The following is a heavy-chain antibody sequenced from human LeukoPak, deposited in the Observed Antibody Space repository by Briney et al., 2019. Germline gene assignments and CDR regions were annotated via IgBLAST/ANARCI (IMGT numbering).Heavy chain of an antibody. Sequence: GASVTVSCKASGYTFTSYYMHWVRQAPGQGLEWMGIINPSGGSTSYAQKFQGRVTMTRDMSTSTVYMELSSLRSEDTAVYYCARGTLDTAMARVLSFDPWGQGTLVTVSS. J-gene: IGHJ5*02. V-gene: IGHV1-46*01. CDR2: INPSGGST. CDR3: ARGTLDTAMARVLSFDP. CDR1: GYTFTSYY. D-gene: IGHD5-18*01.